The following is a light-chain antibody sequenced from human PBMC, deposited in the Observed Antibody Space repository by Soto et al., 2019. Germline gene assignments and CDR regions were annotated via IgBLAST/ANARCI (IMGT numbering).Light chain of an antibody. Sequence: EIVLTQSPGTLSLSLGERATLSCRASQSVSNNYLAWYQQKPGQAPRLLIFGASSRATGIPDRVSGSGSGTDFTLTISGLEPEDFAVYYCQHYGRSPATFGQGTKVEV. CDR1: QSVSNNY. V-gene: IGKV3-20*01. CDR2: GAS. J-gene: IGKJ1*01. CDR3: QHYGRSPAT.